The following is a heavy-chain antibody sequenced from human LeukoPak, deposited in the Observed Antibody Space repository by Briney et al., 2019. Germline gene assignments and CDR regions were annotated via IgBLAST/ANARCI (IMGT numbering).Heavy chain of an antibody. CDR1: GGTFSSYA. V-gene: IGHV1-69*06. J-gene: IGHJ3*02. D-gene: IGHD6-13*01. Sequence: ASVKVSCKASGGTFSSYAISWVRQAPGQGLEWMGGTIPIFGTANYAQKFQGRVTITADKSTSTAYMELSSLRSEDTAVYYCARDRVKSSSWNMDIWGQGTMVTVSS. CDR2: TIPIFGTA. CDR3: ARDRVKSSSWNMDI.